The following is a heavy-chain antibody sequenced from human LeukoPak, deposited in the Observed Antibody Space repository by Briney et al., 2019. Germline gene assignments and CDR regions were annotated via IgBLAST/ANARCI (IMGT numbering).Heavy chain of an antibody. V-gene: IGHV4-34*01. Sequence: SETLSLTCAVYGGSFSGYYWSWIRQPPGKGLEWIGEINHSGSTNYNPSLKSRVTISVDTSKNQFSLKLSSVTAADTAVYYCARGNWPRDDVGYWGQGTLVTVSS. J-gene: IGHJ4*02. CDR1: GGSFSGYY. CDR3: ARGNWPRDDVGY. CDR2: INHSGST. D-gene: IGHD1-1*01.